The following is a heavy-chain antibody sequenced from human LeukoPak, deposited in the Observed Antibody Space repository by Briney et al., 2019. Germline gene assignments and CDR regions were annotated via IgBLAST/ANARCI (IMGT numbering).Heavy chain of an antibody. CDR1: GFTFSSYW. J-gene: IGHJ6*03. D-gene: IGHD2-2*02. Sequence: PGGSLRLSRAASGFTFSSYWMSWVRQAPGKGLEGVANIKQDGSEKYYVDSVKGRFTISRDNAKNSLYLQMNSLRAEDTAVYYCARSGCSSTSCYKKGGYYYYYMDVWGKGTTVTVSS. CDR3: ARSGCSSTSCYKKGGYYYYYMDV. V-gene: IGHV3-7*01. CDR2: IKQDGSEK.